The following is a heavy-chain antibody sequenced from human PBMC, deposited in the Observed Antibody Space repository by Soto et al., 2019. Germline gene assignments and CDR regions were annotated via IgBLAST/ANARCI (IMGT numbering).Heavy chain of an antibody. CDR3: ANLAQGYSYGKDGY. D-gene: IGHD5-18*01. CDR2: ISGSGGST. V-gene: IGHV3-23*01. Sequence: QPGGSLRLSCAASGFTFSSYAMSWVRQAPGKGLEWVSAISGSGGSTYYADSVKGRFTISRDNSKNTLYMQMNSLRAEDTAVYYCANLAQGYSYGKDGYWGQGTLVTVSS. J-gene: IGHJ4*02. CDR1: GFTFSSYA.